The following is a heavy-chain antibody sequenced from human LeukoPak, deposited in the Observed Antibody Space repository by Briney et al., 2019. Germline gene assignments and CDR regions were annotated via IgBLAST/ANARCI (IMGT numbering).Heavy chain of an antibody. V-gene: IGHV3-23*01. D-gene: IGHD4-23*01. J-gene: IGHJ4*02. CDR2: ISGNGDTT. CDR1: GFIFSSFA. CDR3: ARTYGGFDY. Sequence: GGSLRLSCAASGFIFSSFAMNWVRQAPGKGLEWVSIISGNGDTTYYTDSVKGRFIISRDNSENTLYLQMNSLRAEDTAIYYCARTYGGFDYWGQGTLVTVSS.